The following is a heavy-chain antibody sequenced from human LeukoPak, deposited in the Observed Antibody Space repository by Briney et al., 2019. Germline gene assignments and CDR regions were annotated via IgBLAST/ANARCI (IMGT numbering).Heavy chain of an antibody. V-gene: IGHV4-59*01. CDR3: ARASAGNWFDL. J-gene: IGHJ5*02. CDR2: IYYSGST. Sequence: SETLSLTCTVSGGSISTYYWGWIRQPPGKGLEWIGYIYYSGSTNYNPSLTSRVTISVDTSKNQFSLKLSSVTAADTAVYYCARASAGNWFDLWGQGTLVTVSS. CDR1: GGSISTYY. D-gene: IGHD3-10*01.